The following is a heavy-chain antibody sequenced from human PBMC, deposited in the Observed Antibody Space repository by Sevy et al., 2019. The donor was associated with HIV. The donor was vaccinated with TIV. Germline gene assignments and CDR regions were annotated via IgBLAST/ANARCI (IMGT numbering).Heavy chain of an antibody. J-gene: IGHJ4*02. CDR2: ISYDGSHK. Sequence: GGSLRLSCAASGLTFSTYGMHWVRQAPGKGLEWVAVISYDGSHKYYADSVKGRFTISRDNSKNTLYLQMNSLRVEDTAVYYCARDGIAARLGLDYWGQGTLVTVSS. CDR1: GLTFSTYG. CDR3: ARDGIAARLGLDY. D-gene: IGHD6-6*01. V-gene: IGHV3-30*03.